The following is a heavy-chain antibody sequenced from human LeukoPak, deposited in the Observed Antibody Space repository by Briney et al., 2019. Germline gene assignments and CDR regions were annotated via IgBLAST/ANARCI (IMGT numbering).Heavy chain of an antibody. V-gene: IGHV3-53*01. J-gene: IGHJ3*02. CDR3: ARDRSGSSGWYDAFDI. CDR1: GFTVSSNY. Sequence: AGGSLRLSCAASGFTVSSNYMSWVRQAPGKGLEWVSVIYSGGSTYYADSVKGRITISRDNSKNTLYLQMNSLRAEDTAVYYCARDRSGSSGWYDAFDIWGQGTMVTVSS. CDR2: IYSGGST. D-gene: IGHD6-19*01.